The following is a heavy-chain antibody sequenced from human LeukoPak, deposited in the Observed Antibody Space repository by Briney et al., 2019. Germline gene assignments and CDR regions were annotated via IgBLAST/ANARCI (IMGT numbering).Heavy chain of an antibody. D-gene: IGHD1-26*01. V-gene: IGHV1-69*13. Sequence: SVKVTCKTSGGTFTSYAITWVRQAPGQGLEWMGKIIPISGTTNYAQKFQGRVTFTADESTSTAYMELSSLRSEDTALYYCARKLRLGGNWFDPWGQGTLVTVSS. J-gene: IGHJ5*02. CDR3: ARKLRLGGNWFDP. CDR1: GGTFTSYA. CDR2: IIPISGTT.